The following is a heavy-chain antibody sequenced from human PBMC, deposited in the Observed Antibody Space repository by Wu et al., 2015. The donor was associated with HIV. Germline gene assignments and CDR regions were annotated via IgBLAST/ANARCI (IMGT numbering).Heavy chain of an antibody. CDR2: ITPNRGGT. V-gene: IGHV1-2*02. D-gene: IGHD5-18*01. Sequence: QVQLVQSGAEVKKPGASVKVSCKAFGYNFIDYYIHWVRQAPGQGLEWMGWITPNRGGTKYAQKFQGRVTMTRDTSISTVYMEVAGLRSDDTAVYYCARGTSINGYSYGYGGNLDYWGQGTLITVSS. J-gene: IGHJ4*02. CDR3: ARGTSINGYSYGYGGNLDY. CDR1: GYNFIDYY.